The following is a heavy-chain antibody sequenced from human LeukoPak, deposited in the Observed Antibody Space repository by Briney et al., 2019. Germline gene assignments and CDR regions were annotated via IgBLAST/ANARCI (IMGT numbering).Heavy chain of an antibody. CDR3: AKGRDFWSGYFPFDY. CDR2: ISGSGGST. J-gene: IGHJ4*02. CDR1: GFTFSSYA. V-gene: IGHV3-23*01. Sequence: GGSLRLSCAASGFTFSSYAMSWVRQAPGKGLEWVSAISGSGGSTYYADSVKGRFTISRDNSKNTLYLQMNSLRAEDTAVYYCAKGRDFWSGYFPFDYWAREPWSPSPQ. D-gene: IGHD3-3*01.